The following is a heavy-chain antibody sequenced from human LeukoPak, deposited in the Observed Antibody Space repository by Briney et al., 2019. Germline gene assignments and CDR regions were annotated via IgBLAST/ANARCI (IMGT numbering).Heavy chain of an antibody. CDR2: ISDNGRST. V-gene: IGHV3-23*01. Sequence: GGSLRLSCAASGFTFSSYGMHWVRQAPGKGLEWVSTISDNGRSTHYADSVKGRFTISRDNSKNTLDLQMNSLKDEDTAIYYCAKDVRPGGGGMDVWGQGTTVTVSS. J-gene: IGHJ6*02. CDR3: AKDVRPGGGGMDV. D-gene: IGHD3-10*02. CDR1: GFTFSSYG.